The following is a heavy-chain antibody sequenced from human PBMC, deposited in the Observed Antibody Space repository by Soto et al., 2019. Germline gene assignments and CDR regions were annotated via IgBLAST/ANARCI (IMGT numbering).Heavy chain of an antibody. CDR2: ISHVETT. CDR1: GVTISYGGYS. J-gene: IGHJ4*02. Sequence: PSETLSLTCSVSGVTISYGGYSWSWIRRSPGKGLEWLGYISHVETTYYNPSFQSRLSLSIDRTRNQFSLSLSSMTAADKAVYYCARGGGYDSFDFWGQGIQVTDSS. V-gene: IGHV4-30-2*06. CDR3: ARGGGYDSFDF. D-gene: IGHD3-3*01.